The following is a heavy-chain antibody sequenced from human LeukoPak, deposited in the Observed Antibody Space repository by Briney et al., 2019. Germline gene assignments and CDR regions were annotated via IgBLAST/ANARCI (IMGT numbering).Heavy chain of an antibody. D-gene: IGHD5-18*01. J-gene: IGHJ4*02. V-gene: IGHV1-8*03. CDR3: ARGLRYSYGYGLGY. CDR1: GYTFTSYD. Sequence: ASVKVSCKASGYTFTSYDINWVRQATGQGLEWMGWMNPNSGNTGYAQKFQGRVTITRNTSISTAYMELSSLRSEDTAVYYCARGLRYSYGYGLGYWGQGTLVTVSS. CDR2: MNPNSGNT.